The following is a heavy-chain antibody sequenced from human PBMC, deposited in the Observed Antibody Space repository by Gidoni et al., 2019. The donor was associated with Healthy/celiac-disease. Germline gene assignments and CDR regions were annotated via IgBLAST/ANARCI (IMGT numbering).Heavy chain of an antibody. CDR1: GFTLSSYW. J-gene: IGHJ4*02. Sequence: EVQLVESGGGLVQPGGSLRLSCAAAGFTLSSYWMSWVRQAPGKGLEWLANIKQDGSGKYYVDSVKGRFTISRDNAKNSLYLQMNSLRAEDTAVYYCARGGDFWSGYPFDYWGQGTLVTVSS. CDR3: ARGGDFWSGYPFDY. CDR2: IKQDGSGK. V-gene: IGHV3-7*01. D-gene: IGHD3-3*01.